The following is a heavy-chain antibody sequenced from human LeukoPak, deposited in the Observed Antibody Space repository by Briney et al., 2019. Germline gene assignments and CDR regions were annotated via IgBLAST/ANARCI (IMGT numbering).Heavy chain of an antibody. CDR2: ISSSSSYI. CDR3: ARDFSGGFDY. CDR1: GFTFSSYS. Sequence: GGSLRLSCAASGFTFSSYSMNWVRQAAGKGLEWVSSISSSSSYIYYADSVKGRFTISRDNAKNSLYLQMNSLRAEDTAVYYCARDFSGGFDYWGQGTLVTVSS. D-gene: IGHD3-16*01. J-gene: IGHJ4*02. V-gene: IGHV3-21*01.